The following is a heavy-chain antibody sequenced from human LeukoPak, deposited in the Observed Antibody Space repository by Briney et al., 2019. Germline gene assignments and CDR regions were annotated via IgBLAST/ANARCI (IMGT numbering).Heavy chain of an antibody. CDR3: ARDIAGATKGGWFDT. J-gene: IGHJ5*02. D-gene: IGHD1-26*01. V-gene: IGHV1-8*01. Sequence: GASVKVSCKASGYTFTNYDINWVRQATGQGFEWMGWMNPNSGNTGYAQKFQGRVTMTRNTSISTAYMELSSLRSEDTALYYCARDIAGATKGGWFDTWGQGTPVTVSS. CDR1: GYTFTNYD. CDR2: MNPNSGNT.